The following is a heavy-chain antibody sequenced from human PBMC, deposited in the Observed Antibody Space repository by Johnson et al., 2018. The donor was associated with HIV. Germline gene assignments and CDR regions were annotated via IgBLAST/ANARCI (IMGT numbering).Heavy chain of an antibody. Sequence: QVQLVESGGGVVQPGRSLRLSCAASGFTFSSYGIYWVRQAPGKGLEWVTVISYDGSTKYYADSVKGRFTISRDNSKNTLYLQMNSLRAEDMAMYYCAKNFRGGIVATGDAFDTWGQGTMVTVSA. V-gene: IGHV3-30*18. D-gene: IGHD6-13*01. J-gene: IGHJ3*02. CDR3: AKNFRGGIVATGDAFDT. CDR1: GFTFSSYG. CDR2: ISYDGSTK.